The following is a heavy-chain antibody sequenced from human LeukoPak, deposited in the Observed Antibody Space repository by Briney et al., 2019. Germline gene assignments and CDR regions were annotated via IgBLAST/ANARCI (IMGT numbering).Heavy chain of an antibody. J-gene: IGHJ4*02. CDR3: AKDLSGNDY. CDR2: ISASGGST. CDR1: GFTFSSSA. Sequence: GGSLRLSCAASGFTFSSSAVTWVRQAPGKGLEWVSAISASGGSTYYADSVKGRFTISRDNSKNTLYLQMNSLRAEDTAVYYCAKDLSGNDYWGQGTLVTVSS. V-gene: IGHV3-23*01.